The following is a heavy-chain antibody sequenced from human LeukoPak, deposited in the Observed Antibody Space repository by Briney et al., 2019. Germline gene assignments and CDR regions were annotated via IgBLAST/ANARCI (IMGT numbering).Heavy chain of an antibody. CDR2: IYNTGST. CDR1: GSPISSGDYY. V-gene: IGHV4-30-4*01. CDR3: ARQSAGMDV. J-gene: IGHJ6*02. Sequence: PSQTLSLTCTVTGSPISSGDYYWTWIRQPPGKGLEWIGFIYNTGSTYSNPSLESRLTISLDTSKNQFSLKLSSVTAADTAVYYCARQSAGMDVWGQGTTVTVSS.